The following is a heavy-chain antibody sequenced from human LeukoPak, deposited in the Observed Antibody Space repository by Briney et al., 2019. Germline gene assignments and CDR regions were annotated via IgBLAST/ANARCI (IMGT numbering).Heavy chain of an antibody. CDR2: IRYDGSNK. V-gene: IGHV3-30*02. CDR1: GFTFSSYG. D-gene: IGHD3-22*01. Sequence: PGGSLRLSCAASGFTFSSYGMHWVRQAPGKGLEWVAFIRYDGSNKYYADSVKGRFTISRDNSKNTLYLQMNSLRAEDTAVYYCANSEDSSGYYFLEGVDYWGQGTLVTVSS. J-gene: IGHJ4*02. CDR3: ANSEDSSGYYFLEGVDY.